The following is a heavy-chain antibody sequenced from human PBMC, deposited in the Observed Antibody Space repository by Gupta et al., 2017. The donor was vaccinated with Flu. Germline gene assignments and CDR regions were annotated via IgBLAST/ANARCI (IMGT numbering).Heavy chain of an antibody. Sequence: QLQLQESGPGLVKPSETLSLTCTVSGGSISSSSYYWGWIRQPPGKGLEWIGSIYYSGSTYYNPSLKSRVTISVDTSKNQFSLKLSSVTAADTAVYYCARLVMTMVKYFDYWGQGTLVTVSS. J-gene: IGHJ4*02. V-gene: IGHV4-39*01. CDR3: ARLVMTMVKYFDY. CDR2: IYYSGST. D-gene: IGHD2-8*01. CDR1: GGSISSSSYY.